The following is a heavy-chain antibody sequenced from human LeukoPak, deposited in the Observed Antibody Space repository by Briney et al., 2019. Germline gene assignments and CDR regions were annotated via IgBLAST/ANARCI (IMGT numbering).Heavy chain of an antibody. Sequence: SQTLSLTCTVSGVSVGSGDYFWSWIRQPPGKGLEWIGSIYYSGNTYYNPSLKSRVTISVDTSKNHFSLNLNSVTAADTAMYYCARHAYYDFVTGLFDPWGQGTPVTVSS. CDR1: GVSVGSGDYF. J-gene: IGHJ5*02. CDR2: IYYSGNT. CDR3: ARHAYYDFVTGLFDP. D-gene: IGHD3-3*01. V-gene: IGHV4-39*01.